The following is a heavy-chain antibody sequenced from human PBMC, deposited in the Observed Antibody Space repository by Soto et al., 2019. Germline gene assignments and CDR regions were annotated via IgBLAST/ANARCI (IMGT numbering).Heavy chain of an antibody. CDR3: ATERVGEMATGGYFDR. Sequence: QVQLVQSGAEVKSPGSSVKVSCKASGGTFSNDAFSWVRQAPGQGLVWVGGIIPLFGTPNYAQDFQGRVIITADESSSTTYMELTSLRSEDTAVYYCATERVGEMATGGYFDRWGQGTLVTVSS. CDR2: IIPLFGTP. V-gene: IGHV1-69*01. J-gene: IGHJ4*02. CDR1: GGTFSNDA. D-gene: IGHD3-10*01.